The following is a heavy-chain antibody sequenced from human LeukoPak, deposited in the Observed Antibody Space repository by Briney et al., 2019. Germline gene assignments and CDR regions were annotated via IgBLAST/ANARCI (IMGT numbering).Heavy chain of an antibody. V-gene: IGHV1-18*01. CDR2: ISAYNGNT. J-gene: IGHJ6*03. CDR1: GYTFTSYG. Sequence: ASVKVSCKASGYTFTSYGISWVRQAPGQGLEWMGWISAYNGNTNYAQKLQGRVTMTTDTSTSTAYMELRSLRSDDTAVYYCARVREGFPGGGSELLPYYYYYMDVWGKGTTVTVSS. D-gene: IGHD2-15*01. CDR3: ARVREGFPGGGSELLPYYYYYMDV.